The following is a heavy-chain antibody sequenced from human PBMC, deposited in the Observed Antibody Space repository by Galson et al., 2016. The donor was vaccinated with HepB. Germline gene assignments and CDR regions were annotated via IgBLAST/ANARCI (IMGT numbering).Heavy chain of an antibody. V-gene: IGHV4-4*02. D-gene: IGHD2-2*01. CDR2: IYHSGST. J-gene: IGHJ4*02. CDR1: GASISSTNW. CDR3: ASRIYITSWYAPVLSY. Sequence: SETLSLTCVVSGASISSTNWWNWVRQPPGKGLEWIGEIYHSGSTKYSPSLESRVTIEVDKAKTLFSLRLTSVTAADTAVYYCASRIYITSWYAPVLSYWGQGSLVTVSS.